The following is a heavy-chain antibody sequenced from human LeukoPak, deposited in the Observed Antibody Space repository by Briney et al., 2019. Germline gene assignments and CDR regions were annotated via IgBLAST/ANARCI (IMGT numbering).Heavy chain of an antibody. V-gene: IGHV4-59*01. CDR2: IYYSGST. J-gene: IGHJ4*02. CDR1: GGSFSGYY. D-gene: IGHD3-22*01. CDR3: ARGPDSSGYYDPFDY. Sequence: SETLSLTCAVYGGSFSGYYWSWIRQPPGKGLEWIGYIYYSGSTSYNPSLKSRVTISVDTSKNQFSLKLSSVTAADTAVYYCARGPDSSGYYDPFDYWGQGTLVTVSS.